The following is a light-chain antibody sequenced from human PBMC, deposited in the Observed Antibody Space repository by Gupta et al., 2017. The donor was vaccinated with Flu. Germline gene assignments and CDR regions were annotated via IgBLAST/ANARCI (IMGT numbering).Light chain of an antibody. Sequence: GTLSLSPGERATLTCRASQSVRNSYLAWYQQKAGQAPRLLIYDASSRATDIPDRFSGSGSGTDFTLTISRLEPEDFAVYYCEQDGSSPRTFGQGTKVEFK. CDR1: QSVRNSY. CDR3: EQDGSSPRT. J-gene: IGKJ1*01. V-gene: IGKV3-20*01. CDR2: DAS.